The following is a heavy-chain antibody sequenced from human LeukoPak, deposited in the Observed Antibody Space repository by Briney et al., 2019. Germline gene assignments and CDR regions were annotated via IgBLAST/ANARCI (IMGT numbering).Heavy chain of an antibody. Sequence: SETLSLTCTVSGGSISSYYWSWIRQPPGKGLEWIGYIYYSGSTNYNPSLKSRVTISVDTAKNQFSLKLSSVTAADTAVYYCARVPVAYYYGMDVWGQGTTVTVSS. V-gene: IGHV4-59*01. D-gene: IGHD2-15*01. CDR2: IYYSGST. CDR1: GGSISSYY. CDR3: ARVPVAYYYGMDV. J-gene: IGHJ6*02.